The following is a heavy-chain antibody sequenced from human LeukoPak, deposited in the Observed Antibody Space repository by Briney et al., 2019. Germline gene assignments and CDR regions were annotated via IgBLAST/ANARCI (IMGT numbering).Heavy chain of an antibody. V-gene: IGHV4-34*01. D-gene: IGHD5-12*01. Sequence: SETLSLTCAVYGGSFSGYYWSWIRQPPGKGLERIGEINHSGSTNYNPSLKSRVTISVDTSKNQFSLKLSSVTAADTAVYYCARRRYSGYDYYYYYYMDVWGKGTTVTVSS. CDR3: ARRRYSGYDYYYYYYMDV. CDR2: INHSGST. J-gene: IGHJ6*03. CDR1: GGSFSGYY.